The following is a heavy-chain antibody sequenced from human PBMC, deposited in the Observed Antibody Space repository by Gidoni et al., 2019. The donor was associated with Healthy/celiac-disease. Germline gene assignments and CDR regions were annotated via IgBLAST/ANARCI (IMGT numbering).Heavy chain of an antibody. J-gene: IGHJ6*02. V-gene: IGHV3-21*01. Sequence: EVQLVESGGGLVKPGGSLRLSCAASGFTFSSYSMNWVRQAPGKGLEWVSSISSSSSYIYYADSVKGRFTISRDNAKNSLYLQMNSLRAEDTAVYYCARFITGTYYYYGMDVWGQGTTVTVSS. CDR3: ARFITGTYYYYGMDV. CDR1: GFTFSSYS. D-gene: IGHD1-7*01. CDR2: ISSSSSYI.